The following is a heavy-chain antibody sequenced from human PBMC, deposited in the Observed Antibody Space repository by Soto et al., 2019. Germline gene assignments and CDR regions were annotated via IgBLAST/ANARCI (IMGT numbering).Heavy chain of an antibody. CDR2: ISGSGGST. V-gene: IGHV3-23*01. CDR3: AKDPAYCGGDSYSRPEYFQH. D-gene: IGHD2-21*02. Sequence: EVQLLESGGGLVQPGGSLRLSCAASGFTFSSYAMSWVRQAPGKGLEWVSAISGSGGSTYYADSVKGRFTISRDNSKNTLYLQMNSLRAEDTAVYYCAKDPAYCGGDSYSRPEYFQHWGQGTLVTVSS. J-gene: IGHJ1*01. CDR1: GFTFSSYA.